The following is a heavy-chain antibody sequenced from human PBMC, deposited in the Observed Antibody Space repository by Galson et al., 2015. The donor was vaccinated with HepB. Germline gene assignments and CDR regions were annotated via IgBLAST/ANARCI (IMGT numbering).Heavy chain of an antibody. V-gene: IGHV3-30*04. J-gene: IGHJ3*02. Sequence: LRLSCAASGFTFSSYAMHWVRQAPGKGLEWVAVISYDGSNKYYADSVKGRFTISRDNSKNTLYLQMNSLRAEDTAVYYCARGGWRAAAGTDAFDIWGQGTMVTVSS. CDR3: ARGGWRAAAGTDAFDI. CDR2: ISYDGSNK. D-gene: IGHD6-13*01. CDR1: GFTFSSYA.